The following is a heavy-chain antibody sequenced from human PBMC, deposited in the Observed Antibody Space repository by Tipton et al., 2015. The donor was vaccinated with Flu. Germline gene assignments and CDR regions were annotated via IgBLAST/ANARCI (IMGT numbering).Heavy chain of an antibody. Sequence: QLVQSGAEVKKAGASVKVSCKASGYTFSSYGISWVRQAPGQGLGWMGWISPYNGKIKYAKKFQGRVTMTTDTSTSTAYMELRSLRSDDTAVYYCARTAKIWLAVAGIQVWFDPWGQGTLVTVSS. CDR3: ARTAKIWLAVAGIQVWFDP. D-gene: IGHD6-19*01. CDR2: ISPYNGKI. J-gene: IGHJ5*02. V-gene: IGHV1-18*01. CDR1: GYTFSSYG.